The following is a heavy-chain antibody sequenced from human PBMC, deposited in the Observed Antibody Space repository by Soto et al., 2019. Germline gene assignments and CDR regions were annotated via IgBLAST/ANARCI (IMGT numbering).Heavy chain of an antibody. J-gene: IGHJ5*02. Sequence: SETLSLTCTVSGGSISSGIYYWNWIRQHPGKVLEWIGYIYYHGITYYNPTLKSRDTISLDTSQNQFSLSLSSVSAADTAVSYCARATEPCPLLNGKEAWFDPWGQGTLVTVSS. V-gene: IGHV4-31*03. CDR2: IYYHGIT. CDR1: GGSISSGIYY. CDR3: ARATEPCPLLNGKEAWFDP. D-gene: IGHD2-8*01.